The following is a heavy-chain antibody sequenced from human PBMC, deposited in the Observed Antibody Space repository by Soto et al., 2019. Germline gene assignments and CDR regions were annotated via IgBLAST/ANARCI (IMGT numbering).Heavy chain of an antibody. CDR3: AKPRERARPFYYYYGMDV. J-gene: IGHJ6*02. D-gene: IGHD6-6*01. CDR2: ISGSGGST. V-gene: IGHV3-23*01. CDR1: GFTFSSYA. Sequence: PVGSLRLSCAASGFTFSSYAMSWVRQAPGKGLEWVSAISGSGGSTYYAGSVKGRFTISRDNSKNTLYLQMNSLRAEDTAVYYCAKPRERARPFYYYYGMDVWGQGTTVTVSS.